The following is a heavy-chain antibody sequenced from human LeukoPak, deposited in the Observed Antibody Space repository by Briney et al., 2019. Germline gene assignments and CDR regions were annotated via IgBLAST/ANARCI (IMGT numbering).Heavy chain of an antibody. CDR3: AREEHNWFDP. V-gene: IGHV1-18*01. Sequence: ASVKVSCKASGYTFTSYGIRWVRQAPGQGLEWVGWISAYNGNTNYAQKLQGRVTTTTDTSTSTAYMELRSLRSDDTAVYYCAREEHNWFDPWGQGTLVTVSS. J-gene: IGHJ5*02. CDR2: ISAYNGNT. CDR1: GYTFTSYG. D-gene: IGHD1-1*01.